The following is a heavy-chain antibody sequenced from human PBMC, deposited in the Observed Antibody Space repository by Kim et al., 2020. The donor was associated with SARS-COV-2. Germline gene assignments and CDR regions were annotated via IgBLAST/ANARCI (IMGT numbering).Heavy chain of an antibody. CDR2: IWYDGSNK. Sequence: GGSLRLSCAASGFTFSSYAMHWVRQAPGKGLEWVAVIWYDGSNKYYADSVKGRFTISRDNSKNTLYLQMNSLRAEDTAVYYCAKEGWVTMVRGVSKYFD. CDR1: GFTFSSYA. J-gene: IGHJ4*01. D-gene: IGHD3-10*01. CDR3: AKEGWVTMVRGVSKYFD. V-gene: IGHV3-33*06.